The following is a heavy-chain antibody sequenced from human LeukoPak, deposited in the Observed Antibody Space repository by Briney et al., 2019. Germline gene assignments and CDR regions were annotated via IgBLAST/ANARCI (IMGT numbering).Heavy chain of an antibody. CDR2: TYFRSKWYN. Sequence: SQTLSLTCDISGDSVSSNSAAWNWIRQSPSRGLEWLGRTYFRSKWYNDYAPSVKSRIVVNPDTSKNHFSLQLNSVTPEDTAVYYCVRDPGNWFDPWGQGIPVTVSP. CDR3: VRDPGNWFDP. J-gene: IGHJ5*02. D-gene: IGHD2-8*02. V-gene: IGHV6-1*01. CDR1: GDSVSSNSAA.